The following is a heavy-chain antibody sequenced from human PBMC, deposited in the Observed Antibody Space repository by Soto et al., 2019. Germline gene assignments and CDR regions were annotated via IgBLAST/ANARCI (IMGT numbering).Heavy chain of an antibody. CDR3: AIVGGVGATLDHPVGSDY. CDR1: GFAFSNHA. D-gene: IGHD1-26*01. V-gene: IGHV3-30*03. CDR2: ISTDGSRT. J-gene: IGHJ4*02. Sequence: GGSLRLSCVASGFAFSNHAVHWVRQAPGKGLEWVSIISTDGSRTYYADSVKGRFFISRDNSRNTLYLHLNSLRTDDTAVYCCAIVGGVGATLDHPVGSDYWGQGTLAPVS.